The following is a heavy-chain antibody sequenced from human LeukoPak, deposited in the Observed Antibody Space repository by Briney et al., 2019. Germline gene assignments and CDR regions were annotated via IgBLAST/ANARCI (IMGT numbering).Heavy chain of an antibody. V-gene: IGHV1-8*01. CDR2: MNPNSGNT. CDR3: ASFDIAVAGTLDY. J-gene: IGHJ4*02. Sequence: ASVKVSCKASGYTFTSYDINWVRQATGQGLEWMGWMNPNSGNTRYPQKFQGRVTMTRNPSISTAYMELSRLRSEDPAVYYCASFDIAVAGTLDYWGQGTLVTVSS. D-gene: IGHD6-19*01. CDR1: GYTFTSYD.